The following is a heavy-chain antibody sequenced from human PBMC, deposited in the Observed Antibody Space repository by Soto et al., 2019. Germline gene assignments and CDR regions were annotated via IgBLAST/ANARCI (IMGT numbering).Heavy chain of an antibody. D-gene: IGHD4-17*01. V-gene: IGHV3-23*01. J-gene: IGHJ4*02. CDR3: AKVLTVTPNFDY. CDR1: GFTFSSYA. Sequence: QTGGSLRLSCAASGFTFSSYAMSWVRQAPGKGLQWVSVISDSGGSTYYADSVKGRFTISRDNSKNTLYLLMSSLRAEDTAVYYCAKVLTVTPNFDYWGQGTLVTVSS. CDR2: ISDSGGST.